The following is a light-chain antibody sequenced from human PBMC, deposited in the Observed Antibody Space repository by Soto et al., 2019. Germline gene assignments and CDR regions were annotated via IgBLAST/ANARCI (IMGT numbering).Light chain of an antibody. CDR1: NSDVGRYNY. Sequence: QSALTQPASVSGSPGQSITISCTGTNSDVGRYNYVSWYQQHPGKAPKLMIYDVSNRPSGVSNRFSGSKSGNTASLTISGLQAEDEATYYCNSYTRNNTVLFGGGTKLTVL. V-gene: IGLV2-14*01. CDR3: NSYTRNNTVL. J-gene: IGLJ2*01. CDR2: DVS.